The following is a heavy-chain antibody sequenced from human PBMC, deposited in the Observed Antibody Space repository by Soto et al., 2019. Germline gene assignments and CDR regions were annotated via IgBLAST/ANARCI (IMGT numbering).Heavy chain of an antibody. D-gene: IGHD1-1*01. Sequence: GVSLRLSFSASVFRVCSYSMDWVRQAPGKGLEWVSSISSSSSYIYYADSVKGRFTISRDNAKNSLYLQMNSLRAEDTAVYYCARVELKLEPGAFDIWGQGTMVTVSS. J-gene: IGHJ3*02. V-gene: IGHV3-21*01. CDR1: VFRVCSYS. CDR3: ARVELKLEPGAFDI. CDR2: ISSSSSYI.